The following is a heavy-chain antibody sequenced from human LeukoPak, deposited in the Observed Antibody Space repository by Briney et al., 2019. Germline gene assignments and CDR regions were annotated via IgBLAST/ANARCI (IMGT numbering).Heavy chain of an antibody. CDR2: IYPGDSDT. CDR3: ARLPYCGGDCFPNWFDP. V-gene: IGHV5-51*01. J-gene: IGHJ5*02. D-gene: IGHD2-21*02. Sequence: GESLKISCKGSGYRFSSDWIGWVRQMPGKGLEWMGVIYPGDSDTRYSPSFRGQVTISADKSINTAYLQLRSLKASDTALYYCARLPYCGGDCFPNWFDPWGQGTLVTVSS. CDR1: GYRFSSDW.